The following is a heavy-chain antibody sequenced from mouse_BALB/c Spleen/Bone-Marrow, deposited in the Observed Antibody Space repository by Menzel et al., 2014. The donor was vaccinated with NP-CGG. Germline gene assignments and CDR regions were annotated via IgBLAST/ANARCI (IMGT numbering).Heavy chain of an antibody. Sequence: EVQLQQSGAELVKPGASVKSSCTASGFNIKDTYMHWVKQRPEQGLEWIGRIDPANGNTKYDPKFQGKATITADTSSNTAYLQLSSLTSEYTAVYYCATYYYGYYFDYWGQGTTLTVSS. V-gene: IGHV14-3*02. CDR1: GFNIKDTY. CDR3: ATYYYGYYFDY. D-gene: IGHD1-2*01. J-gene: IGHJ2*01. CDR2: IDPANGNT.